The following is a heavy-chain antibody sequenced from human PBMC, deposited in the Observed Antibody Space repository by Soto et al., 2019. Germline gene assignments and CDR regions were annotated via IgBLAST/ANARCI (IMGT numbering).Heavy chain of an antibody. J-gene: IGHJ1*01. CDR2: INHSGST. D-gene: IGHD3-10*01. Sequence: QVQLQQWGAGLLKPSETLSLTCAVYGGSFSGYYWSWIRQPPGKGLEWIGEINHSGSTNYNPSLRRRVTISVDTSKNEFSLKLSSVAAADTAVYYCARVPRITMGRWADYFQHWGRGTLVTVSS. V-gene: IGHV4-34*01. CDR1: GGSFSGYY. CDR3: ARVPRITMGRWADYFQH.